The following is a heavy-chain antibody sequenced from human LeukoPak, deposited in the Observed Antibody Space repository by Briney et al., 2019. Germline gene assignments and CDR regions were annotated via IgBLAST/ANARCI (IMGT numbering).Heavy chain of an antibody. CDR2: LYTGGST. D-gene: IGHD2-8*02. V-gene: IGHV3-53*01. CDR3: ATYRQVLLPFES. Sequence: GGSLRLSCAASGFTVSSNYMSWVRQAPGKGLEWVSVLYTGGSTYYADSVKGRFTISRDNSKNTLYLQLNSLRAEDTAIYYCATYRQVLLPFESWGQGTLVTVSS. J-gene: IGHJ4*02. CDR1: GFTVSSNY.